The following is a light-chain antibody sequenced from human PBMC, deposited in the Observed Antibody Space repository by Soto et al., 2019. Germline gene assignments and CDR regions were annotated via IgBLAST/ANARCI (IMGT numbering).Light chain of an antibody. CDR3: QQYANWPLT. CDR2: DAS. V-gene: IGKV3-15*01. Sequence: EIVLTQSPAALSLFPGAGATLSGRASQSVTTHLAWYQQKPGQAPRLLIYDASTRATGIPARFSGSGSGTEFTLTISSLQSEDVALYYCQQYANWPLTFGGGTKVDI. CDR1: QSVTTH. J-gene: IGKJ4*01.